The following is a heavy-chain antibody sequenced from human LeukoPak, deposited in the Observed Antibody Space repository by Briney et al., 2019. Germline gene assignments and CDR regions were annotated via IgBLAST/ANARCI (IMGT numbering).Heavy chain of an antibody. CDR2: INPDNGGT. Sequence: GASEKVSCKTSVYTFTSYYIHWVRQAPAQGLDYMGWINPDNGGTNYAQNFQGRVIMTRDTSISTAYTQLSRLTSDDTAVYYCARSPSGELDYWGRGTLVSVSP. J-gene: IGHJ4*02. V-gene: IGHV1-2*02. D-gene: IGHD1-26*01. CDR1: VYTFTSYY. CDR3: ARSPSGELDY.